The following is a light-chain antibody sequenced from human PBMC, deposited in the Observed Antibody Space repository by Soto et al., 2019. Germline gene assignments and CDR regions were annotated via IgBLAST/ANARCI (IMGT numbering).Light chain of an antibody. CDR2: GAS. J-gene: IGKJ1*01. Sequence: EIVLTQSPGTLSLSPGERATLSCRASQSVASNYLAWYQQKPGQDPRLLIHGASNRATGIPDRFSGSGSGTDFTLSISRLEPEDFAVYYCQQYGTSRTFGQGTKVEIK. CDR1: QSVASNY. V-gene: IGKV3-20*01. CDR3: QQYGTSRT.